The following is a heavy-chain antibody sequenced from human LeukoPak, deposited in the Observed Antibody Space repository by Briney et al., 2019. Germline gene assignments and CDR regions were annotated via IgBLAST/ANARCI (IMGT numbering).Heavy chain of an antibody. Sequence: GGSLRLSCAASGFTFSSYGLHWVRQAPGKGLEWVAVISYDGSNKYYADSVKGRFTISRDNSKNTLYLQVNSLRAEDTAVYYCAKEHREGYSYGQGLDYWGQGTLVTVSS. J-gene: IGHJ4*02. CDR3: AKEHREGYSYGQGLDY. V-gene: IGHV3-30*18. D-gene: IGHD5-18*01. CDR2: ISYDGSNK. CDR1: GFTFSSYG.